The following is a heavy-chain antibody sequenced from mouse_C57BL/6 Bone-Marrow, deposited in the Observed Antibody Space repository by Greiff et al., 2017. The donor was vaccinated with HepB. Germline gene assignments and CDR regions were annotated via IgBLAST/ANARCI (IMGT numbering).Heavy chain of an antibody. V-gene: IGHV1-55*01. D-gene: IGHD2-3*01. CDR3: AIYEGYPGFAY. CDR2: IYPGSGST. Sequence: VQLQQPGAELVKPGASVKMSCKASGYTFTSYWLTWVKQRPGQGLEWIGDIYPGSGSTNYNEKFKSKATLTVDTSSSTAYMQRSSLTSEYSAVYYCAIYEGYPGFAYGGKGTLVTVSA. J-gene: IGHJ3*01. CDR1: GYTFTSYW.